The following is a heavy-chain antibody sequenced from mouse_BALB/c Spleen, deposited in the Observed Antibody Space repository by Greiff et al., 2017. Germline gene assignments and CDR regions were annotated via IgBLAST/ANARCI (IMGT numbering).Heavy chain of an antibody. CDR2: ISNLAYSI. J-gene: IGHJ4*01. D-gene: IGHD4-1*01. CDR3: ARGGGLLGPHYAMDY. Sequence: EVKVEESGGGLVQPGGSRKLSCAASGFTFSDYGMAWVRQAPGKGPEWVAFISNLAYSIYYADTVTGRFTISRENAKNTLYLEMSSLRSEDTAMYYCARGGGLLGPHYAMDYWGQGTSVTVSS. CDR1: GFTFSDYG. V-gene: IGHV5-15*02.